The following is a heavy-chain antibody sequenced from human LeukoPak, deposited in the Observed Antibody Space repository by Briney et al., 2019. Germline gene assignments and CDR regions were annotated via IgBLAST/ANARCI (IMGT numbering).Heavy chain of an antibody. Sequence: PGGSLRLSCAASGFSISSYEMNWVCQAPGKGLEWVSHISSSGSTIWYADSVKGRFTISRDNAKNSLYLQMNSLRAEDTAVYYCARVELAPYYYYMDVWGKGTTVTVSS. CDR2: ISSSGSTI. D-gene: IGHD1-7*01. J-gene: IGHJ6*03. CDR3: ARVELAPYYYYMDV. V-gene: IGHV3-48*03. CDR1: GFSISSYE.